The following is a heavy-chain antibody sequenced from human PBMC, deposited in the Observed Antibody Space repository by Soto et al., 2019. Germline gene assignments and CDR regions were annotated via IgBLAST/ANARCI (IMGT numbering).Heavy chain of an antibody. D-gene: IGHD3-3*01. CDR1: GYSFTSYD. Sequence: XSVKVSCKASGYSFTSYDINLVRQATGQGLEWMGWMNPNSGNTVYAQKFQCRVTMTRNTSISTAYMELSSLRSEDTAVYYCARGLRFLEWLSFYYYYGMDVWGQGTMVTVSS. J-gene: IGHJ6*02. CDR2: MNPNSGNT. V-gene: IGHV1-8*01. CDR3: ARGLRFLEWLSFYYYYGMDV.